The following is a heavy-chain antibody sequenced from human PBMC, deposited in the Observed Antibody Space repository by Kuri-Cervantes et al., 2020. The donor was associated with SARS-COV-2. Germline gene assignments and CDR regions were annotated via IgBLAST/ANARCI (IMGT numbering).Heavy chain of an antibody. CDR2: IGTAGDT. V-gene: IGHV3-13*01. D-gene: IGHD3-3*01. J-gene: IGHJ6*02. CDR1: GFTFSSYD. Sequence: GESLKISCAASGFTFSSYDMHWVRQATGTGLEWVSAIGTAGDTYYPGSVKGRFTISRENAKNSLYLQMNSLRAGDTAVYYCARDLGGPRFGGMDVWGQGTTVTVSS. CDR3: ARDLGGPRFGGMDV.